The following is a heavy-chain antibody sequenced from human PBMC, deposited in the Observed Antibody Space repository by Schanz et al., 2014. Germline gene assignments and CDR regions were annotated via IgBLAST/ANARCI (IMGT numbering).Heavy chain of an antibody. Sequence: EVQLVESGGGLVQPGESLRLSCAASGFSFSNYWMSWVRQAPGKGLEWVSALTGSGTTTYYADSVKGRFTISRDNSKNTLDLQMNSLRAEDTAVYYCAKDVDFWSGYYLDYWGQGTLVTVSS. D-gene: IGHD3-3*01. V-gene: IGHV3-23*04. J-gene: IGHJ4*02. CDR2: LTGSGTTT. CDR3: AKDVDFWSGYYLDY. CDR1: GFSFSNYW.